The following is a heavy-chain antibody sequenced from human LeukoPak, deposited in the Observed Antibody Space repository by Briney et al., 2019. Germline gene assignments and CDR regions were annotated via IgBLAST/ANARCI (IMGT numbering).Heavy chain of an antibody. V-gene: IGHV3-30-3*01. CDR2: ISDDGSRQ. J-gene: IGHJ4*02. D-gene: IGHD2-2*02. CDR3: ATARGSCSSTSCYTNGFDY. Sequence: GGSLRLSCAATGFTFSNYAIHWGRQAPGKGLEWVAFISDDGSRQHYADSVKGRFTISRDNSKSTLFLQMNSLRAEDTAVYYCATARGSCSSTSCYTNGFDYWGQGTLVTVSS. CDR1: GFTFSNYA.